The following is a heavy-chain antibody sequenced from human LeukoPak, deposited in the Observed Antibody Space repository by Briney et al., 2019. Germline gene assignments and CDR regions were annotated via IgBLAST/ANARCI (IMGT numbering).Heavy chain of an antibody. CDR2: IRTSSSSSNI. J-gene: IGHJ3*02. CDR1: GFPFSSYS. CDR3: ARTYCTTSNCYTSAFDI. V-gene: IGHV3-48*01. Sequence: PGGSLRLSCAASGFPFSSYSMNWVRQAPGKGLEWLSYIRTSSSSSNIYYADSVKGRFTISRDNAKNSLFLQVSSLRAEDTAVYYCARTYCTTSNCYTSAFDIWGQGTMVTVSA. D-gene: IGHD2-2*02.